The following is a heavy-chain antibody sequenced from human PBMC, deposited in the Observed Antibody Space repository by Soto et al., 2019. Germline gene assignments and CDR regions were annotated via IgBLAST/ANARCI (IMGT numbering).Heavy chain of an antibody. CDR1: GYTFTSYY. V-gene: IGHV1-46*01. CDR3: ARRSPPAKMGDWFDP. D-gene: IGHD3-16*01. CDR2: INPSGGST. J-gene: IGHJ5*02. Sequence: QVQLVQSGAEVKKPGASVKVSCKASGYTFTSYYMHWVRQAPGQGLEWMGIINPSGGSTSYAQKFQGRVTMIRDTSTSTVYMELSSLRSEDTAGYYCARRSPPAKMGDWFDPWGPGTPVTVSS.